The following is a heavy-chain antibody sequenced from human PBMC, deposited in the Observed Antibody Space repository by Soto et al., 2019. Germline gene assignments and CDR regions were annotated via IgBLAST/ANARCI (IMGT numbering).Heavy chain of an antibody. CDR2: ISNNGNYK. D-gene: IGHD1-26*01. CDR3: AKGRWELRFVADG. J-gene: IGHJ4*02. CDR1: GFTFSSYG. Sequence: QVQLVESGGGVVQPGTSLRLSCAASGFTFSSYGMDWVRQAPGKGLEWVAVISNNGNYKYYADSVKGRFTIARDDSKNTLYLQMNSLRVEDTAVYYCAKGRWELRFVADGWGQGTLVTVSS. V-gene: IGHV3-30*18.